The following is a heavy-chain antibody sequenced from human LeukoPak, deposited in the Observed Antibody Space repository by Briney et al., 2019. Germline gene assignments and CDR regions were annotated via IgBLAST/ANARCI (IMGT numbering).Heavy chain of an antibody. CDR2: ITPIFGTA. CDR3: AGGYYYDSSGYYSPEY. V-gene: IGHV1-69*13. Sequence: ASVKVSCKASGGTFSSYAISWVRQAPGQGLEWMGGITPIFGTANYAQKFQGRVTITADESTSTAYMELSSLRSEDTAVYYCAGGYYYDSSGYYSPEYWGQGTLVTVSS. D-gene: IGHD3-22*01. CDR1: GGTFSSYA. J-gene: IGHJ4*02.